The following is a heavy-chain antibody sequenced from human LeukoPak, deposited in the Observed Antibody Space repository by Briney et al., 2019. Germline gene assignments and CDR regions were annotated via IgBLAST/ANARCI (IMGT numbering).Heavy chain of an antibody. Sequence: SETLSITCIVSGGSISSYYWSWIRQPPGKGLEWIGYIYYSGSTNYNPSLKSRVTISVDTSKNQFSLKLSSVTAADTAVYYCARGASANIFDYWGQGTLVTVSS. D-gene: IGHD6-13*01. CDR2: IYYSGST. J-gene: IGHJ4*02. V-gene: IGHV4-59*01. CDR1: GGSISSYY. CDR3: ARGASANIFDY.